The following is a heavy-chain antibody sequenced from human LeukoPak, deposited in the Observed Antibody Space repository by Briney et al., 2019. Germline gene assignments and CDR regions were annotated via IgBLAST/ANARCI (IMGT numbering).Heavy chain of an antibody. Sequence: GRSLRLSCAASGFTFSSYGMHWVRQAPGKGLEWVAVISYDGSNKYYADSVKGRFTISRDDSKNTLYLQMNSLRAEDTTVYYCAKEGYYYDSSGYNYYYGMDVWGQGTTVTVSS. CDR3: AKEGYYYDSSGYNYYYGMDV. CDR1: GFTFSSYG. D-gene: IGHD3-22*01. J-gene: IGHJ6*02. CDR2: ISYDGSNK. V-gene: IGHV3-30*18.